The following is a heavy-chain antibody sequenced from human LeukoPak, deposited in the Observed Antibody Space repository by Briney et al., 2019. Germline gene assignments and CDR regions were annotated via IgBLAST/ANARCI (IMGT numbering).Heavy chain of an antibody. Sequence: PGGSLRLSCAASGFTFSSYWMHWVRQAPGKGLVWVSRINSDGSSTSYADSVKVRFTISRDNAKNTLYLQMNSLRAEDTAVYYCARDNTRGGLDYWGQGTLVTVSS. D-gene: IGHD2-15*01. J-gene: IGHJ4*02. CDR3: ARDNTRGGLDY. V-gene: IGHV3-74*01. CDR2: INSDGSST. CDR1: GFTFSSYW.